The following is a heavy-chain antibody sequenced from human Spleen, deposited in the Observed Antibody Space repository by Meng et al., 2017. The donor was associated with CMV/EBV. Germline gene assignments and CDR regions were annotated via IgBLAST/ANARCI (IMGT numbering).Heavy chain of an antibody. CDR3: ARDNAGNSFEY. Sequence: QVHLVQSGAEVKKPGTSMKVSCKASGYSFTDYYIHWVRQAPGQGLEWMGWINPNSDATRYSQKFQGRVTMTRDTSITTLYMALGRLTSDDTAVYYCARDNAGNSFEYWGQGTLVTVSS. D-gene: IGHD6-13*01. CDR1: GYSFTDYY. V-gene: IGHV1-2*02. J-gene: IGHJ4*02. CDR2: INPNSDAT.